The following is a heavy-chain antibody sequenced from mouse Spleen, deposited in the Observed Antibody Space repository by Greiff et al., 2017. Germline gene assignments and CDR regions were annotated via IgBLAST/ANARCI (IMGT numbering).Heavy chain of an antibody. V-gene: IGHV1-80*01. D-gene: IGHD1-1*01. CDR3: ARSGYYGSSRAMDY. Sequence: VQLQQSGAELVKPGASVKISCKASGYAFSSYWMNWVKQRPGKGLEWIGQIYPGDGDTNYNGKFKGKATLTADKSSSTAYMQLSSLTSEDSAVYFCARSGYYGSSRAMDYWGQGTSVTVSS. CDR2: IYPGDGDT. CDR1: GYAFSSYW. J-gene: IGHJ4*01.